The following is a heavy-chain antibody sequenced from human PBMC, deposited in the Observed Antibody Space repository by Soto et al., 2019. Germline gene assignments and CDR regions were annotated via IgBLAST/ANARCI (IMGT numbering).Heavy chain of an antibody. D-gene: IGHD3-10*01. Sequence: PSDTLSLTCTVSGDSISSGDYYWSWIRQPPGKGLEWIGYIYNSGSTYYNPSLKSRVTISVDTSKNQVSLKLRSVTAADTAVYYCARDYYGSPLAMDVWGQGTTVTVSS. J-gene: IGHJ6*02. V-gene: IGHV4-30-4*02. CDR3: ARDYYGSPLAMDV. CDR1: GDSISSGDYY. CDR2: IYNSGST.